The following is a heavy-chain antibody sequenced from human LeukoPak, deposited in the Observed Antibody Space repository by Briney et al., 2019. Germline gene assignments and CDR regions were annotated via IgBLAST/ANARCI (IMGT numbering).Heavy chain of an antibody. CDR1: GGSFSGYY. Sequence: SSEPLSLTCAVYGGSFSGYYWSWIRQPPGKGLEWIGEINHSGSTNYNPSLKSRVTISVDTSKNQFSLKLSSVTAADTAVYYCARELAYCSSSSCYGGTFHIWGQGTMVTVSS. J-gene: IGHJ3*02. D-gene: IGHD2-2*01. CDR2: INHSGST. V-gene: IGHV4-34*01. CDR3: ARELAYCSSSSCYGGTFHI.